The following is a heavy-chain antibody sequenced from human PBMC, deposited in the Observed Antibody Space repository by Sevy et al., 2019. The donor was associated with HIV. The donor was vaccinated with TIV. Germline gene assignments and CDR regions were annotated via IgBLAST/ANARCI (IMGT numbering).Heavy chain of an antibody. CDR2: IYYNGRT. CDR1: GDSISGYY. J-gene: IGHJ6*02. D-gene: IGHD3-3*01. Sequence: SETLSLTCTVSGDSISGYYWSWIRQPPGKGLQWIGYIYYNGRTNYNPSLKRRVTISEDTSKNQFSLRLTSVTAADTAVYYCARAWSGYYYAMDVWVQGTTVTVSS. V-gene: IGHV4-59*01. CDR3: ARAWSGYYYAMDV.